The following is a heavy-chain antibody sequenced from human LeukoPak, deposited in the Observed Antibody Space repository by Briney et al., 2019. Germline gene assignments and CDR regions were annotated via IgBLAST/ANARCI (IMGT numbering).Heavy chain of an antibody. V-gene: IGHV1-8*01. CDR2: MNPNTGRT. CDR3: ARLSQTPDYYSNGGYYYLGY. CDR1: RYTYTCYD. J-gene: IGHJ4*02. D-gene: IGHD3-22*01. Sequence: ASVKVSFKASRYTYTCYDINWVREAAGQGLEWMGWMNPNTGRTGFAQKFQGRLTMTRDTSISTAYMELSSLRSEDTAVYYCARLSQTPDYYSNGGYYYLGYWGQGTPVTVSS.